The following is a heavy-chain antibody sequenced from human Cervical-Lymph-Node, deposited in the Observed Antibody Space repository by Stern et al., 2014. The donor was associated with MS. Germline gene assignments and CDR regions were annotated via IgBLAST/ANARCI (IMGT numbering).Heavy chain of an antibody. D-gene: IGHD3-22*01. Sequence: VQLVESGPGLVKPSETLSLTCTVSGGSISSYYWSWIRQPPGKGLEWIGYIYYSGSTNYNPSLKSRVTISVDTSKNQFSLKLSSVTAADTAVYYCARGFGYSIWGQGTMVTVSS. J-gene: IGHJ3*02. CDR3: ARGFGYSI. CDR2: IYYSGST. CDR1: GGSISSYY. V-gene: IGHV4-59*01.